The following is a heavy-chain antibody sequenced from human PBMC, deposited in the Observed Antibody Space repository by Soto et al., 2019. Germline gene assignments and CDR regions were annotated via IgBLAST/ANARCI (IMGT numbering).Heavy chain of an antibody. CDR3: SKQTVPHTNALDA. Sequence: GGSLRLSCAASGFTFSNYGIHWVRQAPGKGLEWVAVISYDGSNRYYAESVKGRFTISRDNSKNTVDLEMNSLRAEDTAVYHFSKQTVPHTNALDARGQGTPVTVSS. J-gene: IGHJ3*01. CDR2: ISYDGSNR. V-gene: IGHV3-30*18. CDR1: GFTFSNYG. D-gene: IGHD4-4*01.